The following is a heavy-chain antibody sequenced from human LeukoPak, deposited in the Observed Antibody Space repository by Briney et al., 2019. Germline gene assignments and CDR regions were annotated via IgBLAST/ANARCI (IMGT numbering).Heavy chain of an antibody. CDR3: AGEVLRYFDWLPGGFDP. J-gene: IGHJ5*02. CDR2: IIPILGIA. D-gene: IGHD3-9*01. V-gene: IGHV1-69*04. Sequence: SVKVSCKASGGTFSSYAISWVRQAPGQGLEWMGRIIPILGIANYAQKFQGRVTITADKSTSTAYMELSSLRSGDTAVYYCAGEVLRYFDWLPGGFDPWGQGTLVTVSS. CDR1: GGTFSSYA.